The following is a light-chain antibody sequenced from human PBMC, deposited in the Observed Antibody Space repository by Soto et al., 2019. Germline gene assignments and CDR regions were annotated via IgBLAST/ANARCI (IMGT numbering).Light chain of an antibody. CDR2: GAS. J-gene: IGKJ4*01. CDR1: QSVSSN. Sequence: EIVMTQSPATLSVSPGERATLSCRASQSVSSNLAWYQQKPGQAPRLLIYGASTRATGIPARFSGSGSGTDFSLTISRLEPEDFAVYYCQQRSTGPPLSFGVGAKVDIK. CDR3: QQRSTGPPLS. V-gene: IGKV3-15*01.